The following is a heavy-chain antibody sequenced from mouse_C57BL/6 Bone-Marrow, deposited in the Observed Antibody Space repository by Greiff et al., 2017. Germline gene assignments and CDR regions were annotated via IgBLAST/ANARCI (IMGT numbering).Heavy chain of an antibody. Sequence: QVQLQQPGAELVRPGTSVKLSCKASGYTFTSYWMHWVKQRPGQGLEWIGVIDPSDSYTNYNQKFKGKATLTVDTSSSTAYMQLSSLTSEDSAVYYCARGGIYYGNYGYLDVWGTGTTVTVSS. CDR2: IDPSDSYT. CDR3: ARGGIYYGNYGYLDV. J-gene: IGHJ1*03. D-gene: IGHD2-1*01. CDR1: GYTFTSYW. V-gene: IGHV1-59*01.